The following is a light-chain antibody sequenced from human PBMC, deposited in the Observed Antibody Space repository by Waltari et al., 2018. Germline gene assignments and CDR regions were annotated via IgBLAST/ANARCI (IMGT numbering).Light chain of an antibody. CDR1: QSLVYSDGNIY. Sequence: VVLTQSPLSLPVTLGQPASISCSSSQSLVYSDGNIYLNWFHQRPGQSPRRLIYKISNRDSGVPDRFSGSGSGTDFTLKISRVEAEDVGIYYCMHGGHWPYTFG. CDR2: KIS. V-gene: IGKV2-30*01. J-gene: IGKJ2*01. CDR3: MHGGHWPYT.